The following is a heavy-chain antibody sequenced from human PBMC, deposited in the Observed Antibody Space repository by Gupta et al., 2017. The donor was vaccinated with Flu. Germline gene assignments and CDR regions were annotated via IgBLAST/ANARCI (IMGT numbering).Heavy chain of an antibody. V-gene: IGHV3-30*18. CDR3: AKDGLRFLAYGMDV. CDR2: ISYDGNSR. Sequence: QVHLVQSGGGVVQPGRSLRLSCPASGFTFNTYGMHWVRQPPGKGLEWVAVISYDGNSRYYADSVEGRFIISRDNSNNTLYLNMNSLRSEDTATYYCAKDGLRFLAYGMDVWGQGTTVTVSS. D-gene: IGHD3-3*01. J-gene: IGHJ6*02. CDR1: GFTFNTYG.